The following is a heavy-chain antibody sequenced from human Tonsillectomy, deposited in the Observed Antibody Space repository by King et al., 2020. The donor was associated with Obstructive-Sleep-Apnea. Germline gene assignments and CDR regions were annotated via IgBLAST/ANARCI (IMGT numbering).Heavy chain of an antibody. Sequence: VQLVESGAEVKKPGASVKVSCKASGYSITGYYIHWVRQAPGQGLEWMGWINPNGGGTNYAQKFQGWVTMTRDTSISTAYMELSRLKSDDTAVYFCAGGDYYGLGSYSNGPYHFAYWGQGTLVTVSS. V-gene: IGHV1-2*04. CDR2: INPNGGGT. CDR1: GYSITGYY. D-gene: IGHD3-10*01. CDR3: AGGDYYGLGSYSNGPYHFAY. J-gene: IGHJ4*02.